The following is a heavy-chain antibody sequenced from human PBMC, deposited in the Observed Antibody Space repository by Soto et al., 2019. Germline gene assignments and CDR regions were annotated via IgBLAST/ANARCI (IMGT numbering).Heavy chain of an antibody. D-gene: IGHD3-10*01. CDR3: AKPTLWFAELDAPRAGLDP. Sequence: PGGSLRLSCAASGFTFSSYGMHWVRQAPGKGLEWVAVISYDGSNKYYADSVKGRFTISRDNSKNTLYLQMNSLRAEDTAVYYCAKPTLWFAELDAPRAGLDPWGQGTLVTVSS. CDR1: GFTFSSYG. J-gene: IGHJ5*02. CDR2: ISYDGSNK. V-gene: IGHV3-30*18.